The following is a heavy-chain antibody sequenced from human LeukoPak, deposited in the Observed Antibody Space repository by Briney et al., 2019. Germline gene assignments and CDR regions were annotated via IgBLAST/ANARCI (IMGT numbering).Heavy chain of an antibody. Sequence: GASVKVSCKASGYTFTGYYMHWVRQAPGQGLKWMGWINPNSGDTQYAQHFQGRVTMTRDTSISTAYLELNMLRSDDTAVYYCARDPMVRGKLYVGGCDLWGRGTLVIVSS. CDR2: INPNSGDT. V-gene: IGHV1-2*02. D-gene: IGHD3-10*01. CDR3: ARDPMVRGKLYVGGCDL. J-gene: IGHJ2*01. CDR1: GYTFTGYY.